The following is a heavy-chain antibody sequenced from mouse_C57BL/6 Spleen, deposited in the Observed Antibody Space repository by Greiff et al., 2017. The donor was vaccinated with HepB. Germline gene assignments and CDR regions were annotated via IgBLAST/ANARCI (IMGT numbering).Heavy chain of an antibody. CDR2: ILPGSGST. CDR1: GYTFTGYW. CDR3: ARSYYDGYYGRGYYAMDY. V-gene: IGHV1-9*01. Sequence: QVQLQQSGAELMKPGASVKLSCKATGYTFTGYWIEWVKQRPGHGLEWIGEILPGSGSTNYNEKFKGKATFTADTSSNTAYMQLSSLTTEDSAIYYCARSYYDGYYGRGYYAMDYWGQGTSVTVSS. D-gene: IGHD2-3*01. J-gene: IGHJ4*01.